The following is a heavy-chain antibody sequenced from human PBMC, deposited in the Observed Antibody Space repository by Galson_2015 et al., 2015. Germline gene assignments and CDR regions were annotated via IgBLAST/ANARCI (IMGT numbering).Heavy chain of an antibody. J-gene: IGHJ6*02. Sequence: SVKVSCKASGYTFTNYYMHWVRQAPGQGLEWIGIINPSGGGRSYAQKFQGRVTMTRDTSTSTVYMELSSLRSEDTAVYYCASGTSMGYYYYYGMDVWAKGPRSPSP. CDR3: ASGTSMGYYYYYGMDV. CDR2: INPSGGGR. V-gene: IGHV1-46*01. CDR1: GYTFTNYY. D-gene: IGHD5-18*01.